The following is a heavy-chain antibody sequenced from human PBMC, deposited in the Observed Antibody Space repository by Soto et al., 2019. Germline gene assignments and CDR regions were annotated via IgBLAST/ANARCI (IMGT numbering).Heavy chain of an antibody. CDR1: GGSISSYY. J-gene: IGHJ4*02. D-gene: IGHD3-16*02. V-gene: IGHV4-59*08. Sequence: LETLSLTRTVSGGSISSYYWSWIRQNPGKGLEWIGYIYYSGSTNYNPSLKSRVTISVDTSKTQFSLKLSSVTAADTAVYYCARHSDDYIWGSYHETPFDYWGQGTLVTVSS. CDR3: ARHSDDYIWGSYHETPFDY. CDR2: IYYSGST.